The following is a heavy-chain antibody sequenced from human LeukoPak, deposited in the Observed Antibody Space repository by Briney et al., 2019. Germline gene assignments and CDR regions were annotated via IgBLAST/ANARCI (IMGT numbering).Heavy chain of an antibody. CDR2: IDPSDSYN. CDR1: GYSFTSYL. CDR3: ASLLDSSGWANDAFDI. Sequence: GESLKISCKGSGYSFTSYLISWVRQMPGKGLEWMGGIDPSDSYNKYSASFQGRVTISADKSISTAYLQWSSLKASDTAMYYCASLLDSSGWANDAFDIWGQGTMVTVSS. V-gene: IGHV5-10-1*01. D-gene: IGHD6-19*01. J-gene: IGHJ3*02.